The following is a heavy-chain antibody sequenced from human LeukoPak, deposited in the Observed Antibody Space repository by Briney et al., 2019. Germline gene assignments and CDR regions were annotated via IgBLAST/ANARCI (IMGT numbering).Heavy chain of an antibody. CDR3: AKVDIVVVPAAIPEVYYYYMDV. J-gene: IGHJ6*03. CDR1: GFTFSSYA. CDR2: ISGSGGST. Sequence: GGSLRLSCAASGFTFSSYAMSWVRQAPGKGLEWVSAISGSGGSTYYADSVKGRFTISRDNSKNTLYLQMNSLRAEDTAVYYCAKVDIVVVPAAIPEVYYYYMDVWGKGTTVTVSS. V-gene: IGHV3-23*01. D-gene: IGHD2-2*02.